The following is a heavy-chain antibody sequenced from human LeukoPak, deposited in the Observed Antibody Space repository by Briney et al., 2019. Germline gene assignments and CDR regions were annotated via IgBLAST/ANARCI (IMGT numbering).Heavy chain of an antibody. CDR1: GFTFSDYY. D-gene: IGHD1-26*01. Sequence: PGGSLRLSCAASGFTFSDYYMSWIRQAPGKGLEWVSYISSSSSTIYYADSVKGRFTISRDNAKNSLYLQMNSLRAEDTAVYYCAGSGSYYLRWFDPWGQGTLVTVSS. CDR3: AGSGSYYLRWFDP. CDR2: ISSSSSTI. J-gene: IGHJ5*02. V-gene: IGHV3-11*04.